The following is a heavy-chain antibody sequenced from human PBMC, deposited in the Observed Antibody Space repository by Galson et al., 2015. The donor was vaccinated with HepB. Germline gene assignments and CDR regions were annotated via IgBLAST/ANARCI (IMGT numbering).Heavy chain of an antibody. J-gene: IGHJ6*02. CDR3: ASSKVGEYYDILTGYLGYRYYYGMDV. Sequence: LSLTCTVSGGSISSGGYYWSWIRQHPGKGLEWIGYIYYSGSTYYNPSLKSRVTISVDKSKNQFSLKLSSVTAADTAVYYCASSKVGEYYDILTGYLGYRYYYGMDVWGQGTTVTVSS. V-gene: IGHV4-31*03. CDR2: IYYSGST. D-gene: IGHD3-9*01. CDR1: GGSISSGGYY.